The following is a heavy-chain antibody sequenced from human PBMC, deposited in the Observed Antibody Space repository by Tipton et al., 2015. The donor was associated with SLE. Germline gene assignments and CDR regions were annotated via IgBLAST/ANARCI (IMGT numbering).Heavy chain of an antibody. Sequence: TLSLTCTVSGGSITTVGYYWSWNRQHPGKGLEWIGYIYDSKSTYYNPSLKSRVTMSVDRSKDQFSLRLTSVTAADTAVYYCATELFRGYTSGWGPDYWGQGTLVTVSS. D-gene: IGHD6-19*01. CDR1: GGSITTVGYY. CDR3: ATELFRGYTSGWGPDY. CDR2: IYDSKST. V-gene: IGHV4-31*03. J-gene: IGHJ4*02.